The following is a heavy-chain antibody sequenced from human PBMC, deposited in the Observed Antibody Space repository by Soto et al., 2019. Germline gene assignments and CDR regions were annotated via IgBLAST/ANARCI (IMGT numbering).Heavy chain of an antibody. CDR2: TTQDGNDK. J-gene: IGHJ4*02. CDR3: AKVGASGSYYNY. D-gene: IGHD1-26*01. CDR1: GFILSNYV. V-gene: IGHV3-7*03. Sequence: GGSLRLSCATSGFILSNYVMHWVRQAPGKGLEWLAMTTQDGNDKHYVDSVRGRFTISRDSAKNTLYLQMNSLRAEDTAVYYCAKVGASGSYYNYWGQGTLVTVSS.